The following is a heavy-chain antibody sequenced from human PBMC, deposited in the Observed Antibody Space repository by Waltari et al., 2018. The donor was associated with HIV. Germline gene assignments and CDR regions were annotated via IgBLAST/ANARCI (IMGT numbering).Heavy chain of an antibody. Sequence: QVQLQESGPGLVKPSETLSLTCTVSSGSISSSSSYWGWIRQPPGRGLEWIGNIYDSGSTYYNPSLKSRVTISVDTSKNQFSLKLSSVTAADTAVYYCANSPFVYFDYWGQGTLVTVSS. CDR2: IYDSGST. CDR1: SGSISSSSSY. CDR3: ANSPFVYFDY. J-gene: IGHJ4*02. V-gene: IGHV4-39*01.